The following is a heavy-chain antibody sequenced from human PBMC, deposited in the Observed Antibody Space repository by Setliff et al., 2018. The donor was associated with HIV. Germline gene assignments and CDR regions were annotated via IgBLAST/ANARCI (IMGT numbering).Heavy chain of an antibody. CDR3: ARDYYDSSGYIFFPGLPDY. J-gene: IGHJ4*02. D-gene: IGHD3-22*01. CDR2: INPNNGGT. Sequence: GASVKVSCKASGYTFTSDYIHWVRQAPGQGLEWMGWINPNNGGTNYAQKFQGSVTMTRDTSISTAYMGLSRLRSDDTAVYYCARDYYDSSGYIFFPGLPDYWGQGTLVTVSS. CDR1: GYTFTSDY. V-gene: IGHV1-2*02.